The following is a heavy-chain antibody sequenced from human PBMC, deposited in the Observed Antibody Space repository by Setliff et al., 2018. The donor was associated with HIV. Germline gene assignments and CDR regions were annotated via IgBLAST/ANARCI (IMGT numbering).Heavy chain of an antibody. Sequence: GGSLRLSCAASGITFSRYAMHWVRQAPGKGLEYVSGIKSDGSYTSYADSAKGRFTISRDNAKNTLHLQMNSLRAEDTAVYYCVRGLAAAGGYAMDVWGQGTTVTVSS. CDR1: GITFSRYA. D-gene: IGHD6-13*01. CDR3: VRGLAAAGGYAMDV. V-gene: IGHV3-74*01. J-gene: IGHJ6*02. CDR2: IKSDGSYT.